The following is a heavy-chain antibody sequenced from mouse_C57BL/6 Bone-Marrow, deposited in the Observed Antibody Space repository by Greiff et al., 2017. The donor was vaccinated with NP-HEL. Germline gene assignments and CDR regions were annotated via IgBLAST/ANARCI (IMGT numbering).Heavy chain of an antibody. CDR1: GYTFTSYW. J-gene: IGHJ4*01. CDR3: ARSLLLRSYAMDY. Sequence: QVQLQQPGAELVMPGASVKLSCKASGYTFTSYWMHWVKQTPGQGLEWIGAIDPSDSYTNYNQKFKGQSTLTVDKSSSTAYMQLSSLTSEESAVYYWARSLLLRSYAMDYWGQGTSVTVSS. D-gene: IGHD1-1*01. CDR2: IDPSDSYT. V-gene: IGHV1-69*01.